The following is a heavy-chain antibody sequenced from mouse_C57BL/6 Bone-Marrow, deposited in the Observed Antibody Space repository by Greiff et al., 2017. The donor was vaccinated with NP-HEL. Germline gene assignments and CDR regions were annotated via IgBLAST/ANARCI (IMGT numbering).Heavy chain of an antibody. CDR2: ISSGGDYI. V-gene: IGHV5-9-1*02. D-gene: IGHD1-1*01. Sequence: EVKVEESGEGLVKPGGSLKLSCAASGFTFSSYAMSWVRQTPEKRLEWVAYISSGGDYIYYADTVKGRFTISRDNARNTLYLQMSSLKSEDTAMYYCTRDLPYGSHYWGQGTLVTVSA. CDR3: TRDLPYGSHY. CDR1: GFTFSSYA. J-gene: IGHJ3*01.